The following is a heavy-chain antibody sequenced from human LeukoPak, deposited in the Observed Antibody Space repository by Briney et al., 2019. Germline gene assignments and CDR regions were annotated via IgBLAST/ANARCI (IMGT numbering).Heavy chain of an antibody. D-gene: IGHD4/OR15-4a*01. CDR1: EFTFSSYA. J-gene: IGHJ4*02. CDR2: ISGSGIST. V-gene: IGHV3-23*01. CDR3: AKEVSPNYYFDY. Sequence: GGSLRLSCAASEFTFSSYAVSWVRQAPGKGLEWVSAISGSGISTYYADSVKGRFIISRNNSKNTLYLQMNSLRAEDTAIYYCAKEVSPNYYFDYWGQGTLVTVSS.